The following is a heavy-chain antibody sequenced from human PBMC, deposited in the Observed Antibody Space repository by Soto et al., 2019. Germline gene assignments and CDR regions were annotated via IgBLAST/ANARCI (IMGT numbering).Heavy chain of an antibody. J-gene: IGHJ6*03. D-gene: IGHD2-15*01. V-gene: IGHV3-11*01. CDR1: GFTFSDYY. CDR2: ISSSGSTI. CDR3: ASRGCSGGSCYLSDYYYYYYMDV. Sequence: PGGSLRLSCAASGFTFSDYYMSWIRQAPGKGLEWVSYISSSGSTIYYADSVKGRFTISRDKAKNSLYLQMNSLRAEDTAVYYCASRGCSGGSCYLSDYYYYYYMDVWGKGTTVTVSS.